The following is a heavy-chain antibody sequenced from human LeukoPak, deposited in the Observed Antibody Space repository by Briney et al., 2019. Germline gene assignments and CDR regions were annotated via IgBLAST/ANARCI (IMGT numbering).Heavy chain of an antibody. V-gene: IGHV4-39*01. CDR2: IYYSGST. CDR3: ARHAVTMVRGFDY. Sequence: SETLSLTCTVSGGSISSSSYYWGWIRQPPGKGLEWIGSIYYSGSTYYNPSLKSRVTISVDTSKNQFSLKLSSVTAADTAVYYCARHAVTMVRGFDYWGQGTLVTVSS. CDR1: GGSISSSSYY. J-gene: IGHJ4*02. D-gene: IGHD3-10*01.